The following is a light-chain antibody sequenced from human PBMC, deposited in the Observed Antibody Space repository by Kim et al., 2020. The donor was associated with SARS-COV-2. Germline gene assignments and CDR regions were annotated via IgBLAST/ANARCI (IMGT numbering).Light chain of an antibody. CDR2: GAS. CDR3: QHYVNWPS. Sequence: SVSPGERAPLSCRASQSFSTNLAWYQQKPGQPPRLLIYGASTRATGVPGRFSGSGSGTDFTLTISSLQSEDFAAYYCQHYVNWPSFGQGTRLEIK. J-gene: IGKJ5*01. V-gene: IGKV3-15*01. CDR1: QSFSTN.